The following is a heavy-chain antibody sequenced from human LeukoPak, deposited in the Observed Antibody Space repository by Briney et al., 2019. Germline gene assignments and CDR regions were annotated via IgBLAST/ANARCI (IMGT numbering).Heavy chain of an antibody. Sequence: GGSLRLSCEASGFSMSVYWMNWVRQAPGKGLKWVGNIKQDGSERNYVDSVKGRFTISRDNAKKSLYLQMDSLRAEDAAVYYCARDWGAYYHFFDYWGQGALVTVSS. CDR2: IKQDGSER. V-gene: IGHV3-7*01. J-gene: IGHJ4*02. CDR3: ARDWGAYYHFFDY. CDR1: GFSMSVYW. D-gene: IGHD3-22*01.